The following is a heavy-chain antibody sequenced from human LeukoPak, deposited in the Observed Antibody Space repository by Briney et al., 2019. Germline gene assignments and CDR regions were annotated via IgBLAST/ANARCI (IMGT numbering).Heavy chain of an antibody. J-gene: IGHJ4*02. Sequence: GGSLRLSCAASRFTFSNYGMHWVRQAPGKGLEWVAFIRFDGSNKNYADSVKGRFTISRDNSKNTLYLQMNSLRAEDTALYYCAKKGSSSWYHFDYWGQGTLVTVSS. D-gene: IGHD6-13*01. CDR3: AKKGSSSWYHFDY. CDR1: RFTFSNYG. CDR2: IRFDGSNK. V-gene: IGHV3-30*02.